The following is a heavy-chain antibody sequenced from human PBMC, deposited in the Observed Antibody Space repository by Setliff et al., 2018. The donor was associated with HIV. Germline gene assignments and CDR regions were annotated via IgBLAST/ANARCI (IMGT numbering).Heavy chain of an antibody. J-gene: IGHJ3*02. CDR2: IYYSGNT. CDR1: GGSISSGNNY. Sequence: SETLSLTCTVSGGSISSGNNYWSWIRQPPGKGLEWIAYIYYSGNTYYNPSLKSRATISVDTSKNQFSLELNSVTVADTAVYYCARDPAVASREVAFDIWGQGTMVTVSS. V-gene: IGHV4-30-4*08. D-gene: IGHD2-21*01. CDR3: ARDPAVASREVAFDI.